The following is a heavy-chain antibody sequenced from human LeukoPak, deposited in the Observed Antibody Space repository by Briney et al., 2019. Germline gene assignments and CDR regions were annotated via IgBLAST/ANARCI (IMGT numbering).Heavy chain of an antibody. J-gene: IGHJ6*03. CDR2: INPNSGGT. D-gene: IGHD2-2*01. CDR1: GYTFTGYY. Sequence: GASVKVSCKASGYTFTGYYMHWVRQAPGQGLEWMGWINPNSGGTNYAQKFQGRATMTRDTSISTAYMELSRLRSDDTAVYYCARRAVVVPAAMGYYYYYMDVWGKGTTVTVSS. V-gene: IGHV1-2*02. CDR3: ARRAVVVPAAMGYYYYYMDV.